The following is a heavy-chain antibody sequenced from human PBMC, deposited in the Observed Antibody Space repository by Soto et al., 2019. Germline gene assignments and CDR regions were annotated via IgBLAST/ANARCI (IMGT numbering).Heavy chain of an antibody. V-gene: IGHV3-48*04. CDR3: ARERYYDRSGYLGY. D-gene: IGHD3-22*01. J-gene: IGHJ4*02. CDR2: ISSSSSTI. CDR1: GFTFSSYS. Sequence: GGSLRLSCAASGFTFSSYSMNWVRQAPGKGLEWVSYISSSSSTIYYADSVKGRFNISRDNAKNSLYLQMNSLSAEDTAVYDCARERYYDRSGYLGYWGQGTLVTVSS.